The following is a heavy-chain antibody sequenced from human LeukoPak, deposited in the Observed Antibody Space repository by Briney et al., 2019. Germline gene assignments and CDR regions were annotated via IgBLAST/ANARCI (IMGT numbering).Heavy chain of an antibody. CDR1: GYTFTSYY. D-gene: IGHD2-2*01. Sequence: EASVKVSCKASGYTFTSYYMHWVRQAPGQGLEWMGIINPSGGSTSYAQKFQGRATMTRDTSTSTVYMELSSLRSEDTAVYYCARAYCSSTSCYANYFDYWGQGTLVTVSS. V-gene: IGHV1-46*01. CDR3: ARAYCSSTSCYANYFDY. CDR2: INPSGGST. J-gene: IGHJ4*02.